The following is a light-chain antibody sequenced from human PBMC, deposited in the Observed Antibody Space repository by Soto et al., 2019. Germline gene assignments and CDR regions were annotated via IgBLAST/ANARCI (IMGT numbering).Light chain of an antibody. CDR3: QQYNDWRT. Sequence: ETVMTQSPATLSVSPGEGVTLSCRASQAVGDKLARYQQKPGQAPRLLIHGASTRATDITDRFSGSGSGTHFTLSISSLQPEDYAVYYGQQYNDWRTFGQGTKLEIK. CDR1: QAVGDK. J-gene: IGKJ2*02. CDR2: GAS. V-gene: IGKV3-15*01.